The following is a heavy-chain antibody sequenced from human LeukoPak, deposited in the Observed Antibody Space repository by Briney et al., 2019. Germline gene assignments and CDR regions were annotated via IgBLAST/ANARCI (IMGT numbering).Heavy chain of an antibody. D-gene: IGHD1-26*01. J-gene: IGHJ4*02. Sequence: GGSLRLSCAASGFTFSTYSMNWVRQAPGKGLVWVSRINSDGSYTGYGDSVKGRFTISRDNAKNTLYLQMNSLRAEDTAVYYCARGIGGATVTDSWGQGTLVTVSS. CDR3: ARGIGGATVTDS. CDR1: GFTFSTYS. CDR2: INSDGSYT. V-gene: IGHV3-74*01.